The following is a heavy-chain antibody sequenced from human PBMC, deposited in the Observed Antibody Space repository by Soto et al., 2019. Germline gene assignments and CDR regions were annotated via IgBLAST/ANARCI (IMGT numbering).Heavy chain of an antibody. CDR1: GYPLTAKY. V-gene: IGHV1-2*02. CDR3: ATGGSRWTEWFDH. Sequence: VASVKVSCKASGYPLTAKYLHWVRQAPGQGLEWMGWINPSSGGTKEAQKFRGRVTMTRDTSISAAYMELSRLTSDDTAVYFRATGGSRWTEWFDHWCQGTLVAVSS. J-gene: IGHJ5*02. D-gene: IGHD6-13*01. CDR2: INPSSGGT.